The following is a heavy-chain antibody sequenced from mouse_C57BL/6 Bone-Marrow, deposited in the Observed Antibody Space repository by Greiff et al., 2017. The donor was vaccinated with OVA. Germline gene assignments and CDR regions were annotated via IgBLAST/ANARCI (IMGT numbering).Heavy chain of an antibody. Sequence: VQLQQPGAELVRPGSSVKLSCKASGYTFTSYWMHWVKQRPIQGLEWIGNIDPSDSETHYNQKFKDKATLTVDKSASTAYMQLSSLTSEDSAVYYCATDYYGSSLYFDYWGQGTTLTVSS. J-gene: IGHJ2*01. D-gene: IGHD1-1*01. CDR1: GYTFTSYW. V-gene: IGHV1-52*01. CDR2: IDPSDSET. CDR3: ATDYYGSSLYFDY.